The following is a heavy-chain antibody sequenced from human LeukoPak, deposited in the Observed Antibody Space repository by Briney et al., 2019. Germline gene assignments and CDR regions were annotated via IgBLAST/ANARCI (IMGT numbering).Heavy chain of an antibody. CDR2: IIWISGSI. Sequence: PGRSLRLSCAASGFTFGDYGMHWVRQAPGKGLEWVSGIIWISGSIAYADSVKGRFTISRDNAKNSLYLQMNSLRVEDMAFYYCAKANHDSGAYYYAVRFDPWGQGTLVTVSS. CDR1: GFTFGDYG. V-gene: IGHV3-9*03. D-gene: IGHD3-22*01. CDR3: AKANHDSGAYYYAVRFDP. J-gene: IGHJ5*02.